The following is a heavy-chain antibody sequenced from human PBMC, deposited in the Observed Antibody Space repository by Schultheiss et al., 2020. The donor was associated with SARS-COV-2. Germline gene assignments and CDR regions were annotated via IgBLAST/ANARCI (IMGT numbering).Heavy chain of an antibody. Sequence: SETLSLTCAVSGGSISSSNWWSWVRQPPGKGLEWIGEIYHSGSTNYNPSLKSRVIMSIDTSKNQFSLKLSSVTAADTAVYYCARQWVVVAATNNWFDPWGQGTLVTVSS. J-gene: IGHJ5*02. V-gene: IGHV4-4*02. D-gene: IGHD2-15*01. CDR3: ARQWVVVAATNNWFDP. CDR1: GGSISSSNW. CDR2: IYHSGST.